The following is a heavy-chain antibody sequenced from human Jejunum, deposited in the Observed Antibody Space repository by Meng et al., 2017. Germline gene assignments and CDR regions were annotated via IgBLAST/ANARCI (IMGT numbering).Heavy chain of an antibody. Sequence: EVQLLESGGGLVQPGGSLRLSCAAPGFTFSSHTLSWVRQAPGKGLEWVSSISVSTSSTYYTDSVKGRFTISRDNSKNTLYLQMDSLRAEDTAVYYCAKLTTNWGQGTLVTVSS. CDR3: AKLTTN. CDR1: GFTFSSHT. V-gene: IGHV3-23*01. J-gene: IGHJ4*02. D-gene: IGHD1-14*01. CDR2: ISVSTSST.